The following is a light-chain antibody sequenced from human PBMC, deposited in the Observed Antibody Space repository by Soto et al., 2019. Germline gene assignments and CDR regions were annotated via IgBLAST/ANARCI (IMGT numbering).Light chain of an antibody. CDR3: QQYYGTPLT. V-gene: IGKV4-1*01. CDR2: WAS. CDR1: QTVLSDSNNKNY. Sequence: DIVMTQSPDSLAVSLGERATINWKSSQTVLSDSNNKNYLAWYQQKPGQPPKLLIYWASTRQSGVPDRFSGSGSGTDFTLTIRSLQAEDVAVYYCQQYYGTPLTFGGGTKVEIK. J-gene: IGKJ4*01.